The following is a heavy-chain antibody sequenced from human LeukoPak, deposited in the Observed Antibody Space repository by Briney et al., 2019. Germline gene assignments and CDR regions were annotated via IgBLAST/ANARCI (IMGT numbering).Heavy chain of an antibody. CDR2: IKSKTDGGTT. Sequence: GGSLRLSCAASAFTLSDAWMTWVRQAPGKGLEWVGRIKSKTDGGTTDYAAPVKGRFTISRDDSKDTLYLQMNSLKTEDTAVYYCTTGSRLRYSDYWGQGTLVTVSS. CDR1: AFTLSDAW. J-gene: IGHJ4*02. V-gene: IGHV3-15*01. CDR3: TTGSRLRYSDY. D-gene: IGHD3-9*01.